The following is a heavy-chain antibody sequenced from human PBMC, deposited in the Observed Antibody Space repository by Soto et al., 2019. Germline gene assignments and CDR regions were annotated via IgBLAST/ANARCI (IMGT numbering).Heavy chain of an antibody. CDR3: ARGVDDFWSGYSVGGNWFDP. D-gene: IGHD3-3*01. V-gene: IGHV4-59*01. J-gene: IGHJ5*02. CDR1: CGSIISYY. Sequence: SETLSLTCTFSCGSIISYYWSWIRQPPGKGLEWIGYIYYSGSTNYNPSLKSRVTISVDTSKNQFSLKLSSVTAADTAVYYCARGVDDFWSGYSVGGNWFDPWGQGTLVTVSS. CDR2: IYYSGST.